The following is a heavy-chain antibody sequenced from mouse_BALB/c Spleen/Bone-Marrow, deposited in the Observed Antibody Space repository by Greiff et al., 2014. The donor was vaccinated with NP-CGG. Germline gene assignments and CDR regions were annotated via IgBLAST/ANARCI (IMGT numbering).Heavy chain of an antibody. CDR3: ARENYGSSYGFAY. CDR2: INPYNGGT. Sequence: VQLQQSGPELVKPGSSMKISCKASGYSFTGYTMNWVKQSHGKNLEWIGIINPYNGGTRYNQKFKGKATLTVNKSSSTAYMELLSLTSEDSAVYYCARENYGSSYGFAYWGQGTQVTVSA. V-gene: IGHV1-26*01. CDR1: GYSFTGYT. J-gene: IGHJ3*01. D-gene: IGHD1-1*01.